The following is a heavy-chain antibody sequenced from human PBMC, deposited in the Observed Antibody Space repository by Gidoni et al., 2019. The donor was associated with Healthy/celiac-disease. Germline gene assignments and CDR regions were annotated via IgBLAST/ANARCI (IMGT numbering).Heavy chain of an antibody. J-gene: IGHJ5*02. CDR3: AKSPTYSSSNPRAWFDP. CDR1: GFTFSSYA. V-gene: IGHV3-23*01. Sequence: EVQLLESGGGLVQPGGSLRLSCAASGFTFSSYAMSWVRQAPGKGLEWVSAISGRGGSTYYADSVKGRFTISRDNSKNTLYLQMNSLRAEDTAVYYCAKSPTYSSSNPRAWFDPWGQGTLVTVSS. CDR2: ISGRGGST. D-gene: IGHD6-13*01.